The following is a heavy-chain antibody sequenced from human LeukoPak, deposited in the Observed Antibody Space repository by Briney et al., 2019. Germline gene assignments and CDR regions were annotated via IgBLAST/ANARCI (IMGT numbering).Heavy chain of an antibody. Sequence: GGSLRLSCAASGFTVSSNYMSWVRQAPGKGLEWVSVIYSGGSTYYADSVKGRLTISRHNSKNTLYLQMNSLRAEDTAVYYCARGYFDPFDYWGQGTLVTVSS. D-gene: IGHD3-9*01. J-gene: IGHJ4*02. CDR3: ARGYFDPFDY. CDR1: GFTVSSNY. CDR2: IYSGGST. V-gene: IGHV3-53*04.